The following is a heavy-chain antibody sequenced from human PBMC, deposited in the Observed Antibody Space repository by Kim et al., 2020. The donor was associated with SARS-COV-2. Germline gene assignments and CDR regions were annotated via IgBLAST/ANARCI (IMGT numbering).Heavy chain of an antibody. V-gene: IGHV5-51*01. J-gene: IGHJ6*02. Sequence: GESLKISCKGSGYSFTSYWIGWVRQMPGKGLEWMGIIYPGDSDTRYSPSFQGQVTITADKSISTAYLQWSSLKASDTAMYYCARLDVVPAAMSGRYYYGMDVWSQGTTVTVSS. CDR2: IYPGDSDT. CDR1: GYSFTSYW. D-gene: IGHD2-2*01. CDR3: ARLDVVPAAMSGRYYYGMDV.